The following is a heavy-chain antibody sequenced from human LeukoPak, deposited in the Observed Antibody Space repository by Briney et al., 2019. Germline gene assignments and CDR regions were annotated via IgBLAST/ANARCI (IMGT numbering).Heavy chain of an antibody. D-gene: IGHD2-2*01. CDR1: GGSISSGGYS. V-gene: IGHV4-30-2*01. CDR3: ARGKCQLPCRGCGWFDP. CDR2: IYHSGST. Sequence: SETLSLTCAVSGGSISSGGYSWSWIRQPPGKGLEWIGYIYHSGSTYYNPSLKSRVTISVDRSKNQLSLKLSSVTAADTAVYYCARGKCQLPCRGCGWFDPWGQGTLITVSS. J-gene: IGHJ5*02.